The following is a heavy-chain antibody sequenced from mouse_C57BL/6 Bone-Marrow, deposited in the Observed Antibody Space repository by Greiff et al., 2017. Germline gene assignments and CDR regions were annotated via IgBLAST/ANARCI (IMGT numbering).Heavy chain of an antibody. CDR1: GYTFTDYY. D-gene: IGHD1-1*01. J-gene: IGHJ4*01. V-gene: IGHV1-19*01. CDR3: ARDYGSSYAMDY. CDR2: INPYNGGT. Sequence: EVQLVESGPVLVKPGASVKMSCKASGYTFTDYYMNWVKQSHGKSLEWIGVINPYNGGTSYNQKFKGKATLTVDKSSSTAYMVLNSLTSEDSAVYYCARDYGSSYAMDYWGQGTSVTVSS.